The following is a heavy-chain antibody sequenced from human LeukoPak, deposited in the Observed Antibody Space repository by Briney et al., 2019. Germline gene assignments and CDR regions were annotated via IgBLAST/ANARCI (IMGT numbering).Heavy chain of an antibody. D-gene: IGHD1-26*01. V-gene: IGHV1-46*01. Sequence: GASVKVSCKASGYTFTSYYMYWVRQAPGQGLEWMGIINPSGGSTSYAQKFQGRVTMTRDTSTSTVYMELSSLRSEDTAVYYCARSEGATASAFDIWGQGTMVTVSS. J-gene: IGHJ3*02. CDR3: ARSEGATASAFDI. CDR2: INPSGGST. CDR1: GYTFTSYY.